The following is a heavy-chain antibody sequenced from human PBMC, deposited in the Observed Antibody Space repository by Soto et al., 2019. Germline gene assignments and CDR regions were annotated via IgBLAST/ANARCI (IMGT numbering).Heavy chain of an antibody. Sequence: ASVKVSCKASGYTFTGRYIHWVRQAPGQGLEWMGWINPASGGATYAQKFQGRVSLTRDTSNSIAYMELSSLRSDDTAVYFCARDLGGSSSYLGYWGQGT. J-gene: IGHJ4*02. CDR1: GYTFTGRY. CDR2: INPASGGA. V-gene: IGHV1-2*02. CDR3: ARDLGGSSSYLGY. D-gene: IGHD6-6*01.